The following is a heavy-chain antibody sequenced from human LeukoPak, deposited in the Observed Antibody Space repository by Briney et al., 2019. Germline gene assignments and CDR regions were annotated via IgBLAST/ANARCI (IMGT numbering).Heavy chain of an antibody. D-gene: IGHD3-10*01. CDR1: GYTFTSYY. J-gene: IGHJ5*02. Sequence: ASVKVSCKASGYTFTSYYMHWVRQAPGQGLGWMGIINPSGGSTSYAQKFQGRVTMTRDTSTSTVYMELSSLRSEDTAVYYCARVVGDYGSGSYGYIYFDPWGQGTLVTVSS. CDR2: INPSGGST. V-gene: IGHV1-46*01. CDR3: ARVVGDYGSGSYGYIYFDP.